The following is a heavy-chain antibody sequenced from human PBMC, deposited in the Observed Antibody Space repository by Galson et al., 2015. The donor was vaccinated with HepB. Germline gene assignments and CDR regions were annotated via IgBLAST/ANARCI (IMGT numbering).Heavy chain of an antibody. CDR3: AALPTGDY. Sequence: SLRLSCAASGFTVSRNYMSWVRQAPGKGLEWVSVIYSGGSTYYADSVKGRFTISRDNSKNTLYLQMNSLRVEDTAVYYCAALPTGDYWGQGTLVTVSS. J-gene: IGHJ4*02. CDR2: IYSGGST. CDR1: GFTVSRNY. D-gene: IGHD1-14*01. V-gene: IGHV3-53*01.